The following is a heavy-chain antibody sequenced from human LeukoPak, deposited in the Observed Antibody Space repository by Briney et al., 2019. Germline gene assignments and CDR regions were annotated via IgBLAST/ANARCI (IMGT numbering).Heavy chain of an antibody. D-gene: IGHD5-18*01. CDR2: INSDGSST. Sequence: GGSLRLSCAASGFTFSSYWMHWVRQAPGKGLVWVSRINSDGSSTSYADSVKGRFTISRDNAKNSLYLQMNSLRAEDTAVYYCARDSGYIYGKVAFDIWGQGTMVTVSS. CDR3: ARDSGYIYGKVAFDI. J-gene: IGHJ3*02. CDR1: GFTFSSYW. V-gene: IGHV3-74*01.